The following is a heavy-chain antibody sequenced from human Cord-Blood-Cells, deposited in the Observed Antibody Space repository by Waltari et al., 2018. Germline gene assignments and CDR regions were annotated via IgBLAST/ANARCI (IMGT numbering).Heavy chain of an antibody. V-gene: IGHV1-8*03. CDR2: MNPNSGNT. CDR1: GYTLPIHY. CDR3: ARGYSSSAYSDAFDI. Sequence: QVQMVHSGAGVKKPEASFKVTCKASGYTLPIHYINWVRQSTGQEIEWMGWMNPNSGNTGYAQKFQGRVTISRNTSISTAYMELSSLRSEDTVVYYCARGYSSSAYSDAFDIWGQGTMVTVSS. D-gene: IGHD6-6*01. J-gene: IGHJ3*02.